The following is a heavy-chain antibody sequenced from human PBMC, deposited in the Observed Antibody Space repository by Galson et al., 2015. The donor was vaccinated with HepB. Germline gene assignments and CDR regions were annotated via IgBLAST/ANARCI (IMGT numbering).Heavy chain of an antibody. CDR1: GYTFTSYG. D-gene: IGHD6-13*01. CDR3: ARAVRSWYHYYYGMDV. CDR2: ISAYNGNT. J-gene: IGHJ6*02. V-gene: IGHV1-18*01. Sequence: SVKVSCKASGYTFTSYGISWVRQAPGQGLEWMGWISAYNGNTNYAQKLQGRVTMTTDTSTSTAYMELRSLRSDDTAVYYCARAVRSWYHYYYGMDVWGQGTTVTVSS.